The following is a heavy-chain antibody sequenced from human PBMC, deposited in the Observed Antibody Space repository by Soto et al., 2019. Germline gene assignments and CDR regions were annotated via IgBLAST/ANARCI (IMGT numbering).Heavy chain of an antibody. D-gene: IGHD3-3*02. CDR3: ARDPHSRFSPKSPYGMDV. V-gene: IGHV3-48*03. J-gene: IGHJ6*02. CDR2: ISSSGSTI. CDR1: GFTFSSYE. Sequence: EVQLVESGGGLVQPGGSLRLSCAASGFTFSSYEMNWVRQAPGKGLEWVSYISSSGSTIYYADSVKGRFTISRDNAKNSLYLQMNSLRAEDTAVYYCARDPHSRFSPKSPYGMDVWGQGTTVTVSS.